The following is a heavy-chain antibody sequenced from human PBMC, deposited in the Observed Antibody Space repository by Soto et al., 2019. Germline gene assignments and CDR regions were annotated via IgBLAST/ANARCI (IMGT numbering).Heavy chain of an antibody. CDR1: GFTFGDYA. D-gene: IGHD3-3*01. CDR2: IRSKAYGGTT. CDR3: TRDEDITIFGVGDAFDI. J-gene: IGHJ3*02. V-gene: IGHV3-49*03. Sequence: GGSLRLSCTASGFTFGDYAMSWFRQAPGKGLEWVGFIRSKAYGGTTEYAASVKGRFTISRDDSKSIAYLQMNSLKTEDTAVYYCTRDEDITIFGVGDAFDIWGQGTMVTVSS.